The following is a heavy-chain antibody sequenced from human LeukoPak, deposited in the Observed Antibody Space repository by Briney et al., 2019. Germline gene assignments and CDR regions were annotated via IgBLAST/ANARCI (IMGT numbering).Heavy chain of an antibody. CDR1: GFTFSSYA. CDR3: ASRKDTPHLPDY. V-gene: IGHV3-23*01. CDR2: ISNSGGFT. Sequence: GGSLRLSCAASGFTFSSYAMTWVRQAPGKGLEWVSGISNSGGFTYYADSVKGRLTISRDNSKNTLYLQMNSLRAEDTAVYYCASRKDTPHLPDYWGQGTLVTISS. J-gene: IGHJ4*02. D-gene: IGHD5-18*01.